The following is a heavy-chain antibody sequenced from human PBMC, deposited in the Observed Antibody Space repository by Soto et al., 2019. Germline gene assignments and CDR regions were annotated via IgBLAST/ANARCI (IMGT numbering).Heavy chain of an antibody. CDR3: ARQNTVTVSYFDY. V-gene: IGHV4-39*01. CDR2: IYYSGNT. J-gene: IGHJ4*02. D-gene: IGHD4-17*01. Sequence: SETLSLTCTVSGGSTSSSSYYWGWIRQPPGKGLEWIGTIYYSGNTYYNPSLKSRVSMSVDTSKNQFSLNVSSVTAADTAVYFCARQNTVTVSYFDYWGLGTLVTVSS. CDR1: GGSTSSSSYY.